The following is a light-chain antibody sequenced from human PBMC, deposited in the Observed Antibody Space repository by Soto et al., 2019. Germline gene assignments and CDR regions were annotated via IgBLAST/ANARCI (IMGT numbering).Light chain of an antibody. CDR3: QQYGSSQIMYT. CDR1: QSVSSSY. Sequence: EIVLTQSPGTLSLSPGERATLSCRASQSVSSSYLAWYQQKPGQAPRLLIYGASSRATGIPDRFSGSGSGTDFTLTISRLEPEDFAVYYCQQYGSSQIMYTFGQGTKLEIK. CDR2: GAS. J-gene: IGKJ2*01. V-gene: IGKV3-20*01.